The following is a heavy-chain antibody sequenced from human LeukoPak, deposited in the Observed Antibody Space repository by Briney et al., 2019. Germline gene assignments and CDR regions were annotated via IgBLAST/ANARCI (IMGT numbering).Heavy chain of an antibody. CDR1: GFTVSSNY. V-gene: IGHV3-21*01. D-gene: IGHD2-15*01. Sequence: GGSLRLSCAASGFTVSSNYMNWVRQAPGKGLEWVSSISSSSAYIYHAGSVKGRFTISRDNAKNSLYLQMNSLRAEDTAVYYCAGGYCSGGSCYDYFDYWGQGTLVTVSS. CDR3: AGGYCSGGSCYDYFDY. J-gene: IGHJ4*02. CDR2: ISSSSAYI.